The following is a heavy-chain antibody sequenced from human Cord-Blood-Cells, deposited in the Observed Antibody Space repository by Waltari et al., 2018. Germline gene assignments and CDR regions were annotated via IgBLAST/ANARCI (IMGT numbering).Heavy chain of an antibody. CDR2: INHSGST. V-gene: IGHV4-34*01. CDR3: ARSRNDAFEI. CDR1: CWSFSGSS. J-gene: IGHJ3*02. Sequence: QVQLQQGGAELLEPSETLSLPCATYCWSFSGSSCRWSRQPPGKGLEWIGEINHSGSTNYNPSLKSRVTISVDTSKNQFSLKLSSVTAADTAVYYCARSRNDAFEIWGQGTMVTVSS.